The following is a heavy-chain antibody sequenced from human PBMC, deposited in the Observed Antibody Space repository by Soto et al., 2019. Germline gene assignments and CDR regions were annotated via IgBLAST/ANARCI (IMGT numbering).Heavy chain of an antibody. Sequence: EVQLVESGGGLVQPGGSLRLSCAPSGFTFSNYWMHWVRQAPGKGLEWVSRINEDGSVISYADSVKGRFTISRDNGKNTLYLQLNSRRVEDTAVSYCVRDLIIVVTPGDDVDYWGQGTLVTVSS. V-gene: IGHV3-74*01. D-gene: IGHD1-26*01. J-gene: IGHJ4*02. CDR2: INEDGSVI. CDR1: GFTFSNYW. CDR3: VRDLIIVVTPGDDVDY.